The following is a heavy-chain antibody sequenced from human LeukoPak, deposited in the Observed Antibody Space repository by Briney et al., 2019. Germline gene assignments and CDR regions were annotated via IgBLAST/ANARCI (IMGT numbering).Heavy chain of an antibody. CDR1: GYTFTAYY. Sequence: GASVKLSCKASGYTFTAYYMHWVRQAPGQGLEWMGWINPDSGGTNYPQRFQGRDSMTRDTSISTAYMELSRLRSDDTAVYYCASARDSGSYPSPFDYWGQGTMVTVSS. J-gene: IGHJ4*02. CDR2: INPDSGGT. V-gene: IGHV1-2*02. CDR3: ASARDSGSYPSPFDY. D-gene: IGHD1-26*01.